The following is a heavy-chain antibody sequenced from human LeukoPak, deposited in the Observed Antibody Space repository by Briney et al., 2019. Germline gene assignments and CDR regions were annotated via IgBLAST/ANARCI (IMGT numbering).Heavy chain of an antibody. D-gene: IGHD2-21*01. CDR2: IYYSGST. J-gene: IGHJ3*02. V-gene: IGHV4-59*01. Sequence: SETLSLTCTVSGVSISSYYWSWIRQPPGKGLEWIGYIYYSGSTNYNPSLKSRVTISVDTSKNQFSLKLSSVTAADTAVYYCARVKRVYCGGDCYHNAFDIWGQGTMVTVSS. CDR3: ARVKRVYCGGDCYHNAFDI. CDR1: GVSISSYY.